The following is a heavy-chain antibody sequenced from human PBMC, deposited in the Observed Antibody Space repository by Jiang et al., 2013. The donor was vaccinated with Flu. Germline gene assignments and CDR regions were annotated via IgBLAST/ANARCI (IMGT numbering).Heavy chain of an antibody. V-gene: IGHV1-46*01. CDR3: ARDQYYDSSGYLYYYYGMDV. Sequence: GAEVKKPGASVKVSCKASGYTFTSYYMHWVRQAPGQGLEWMGIINPSGGSTSYAQKFQGRVTMTRDTSTSTVYMELSSLRSEDTAVYYCARDQYYDSSGYLYYYYGMDVWGQGTTVTVSS. CDR1: GYTFTSYY. D-gene: IGHD3-22*01. CDR2: INPSGGST. J-gene: IGHJ6*02.